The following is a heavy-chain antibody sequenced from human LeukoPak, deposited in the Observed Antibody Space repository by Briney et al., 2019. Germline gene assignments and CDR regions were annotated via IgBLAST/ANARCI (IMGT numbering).Heavy chain of an antibody. J-gene: IGHJ1*01. D-gene: IGHD6-13*01. CDR3: ARGVPSSWSGDEYFHH. CDR2: INPNSGDT. V-gene: IGHV1-8*03. CDR1: GYTFTGYY. Sequence: AASVKVSCKASGYTFTGYYMHWVRQAPGQGLEWMGWINPNSGDTGFAQKFQGRLTITRDTSINTAYMELSSLRSEDTAVYYCARGVPSSWSGDEYFHHWGQGTLVTVSS.